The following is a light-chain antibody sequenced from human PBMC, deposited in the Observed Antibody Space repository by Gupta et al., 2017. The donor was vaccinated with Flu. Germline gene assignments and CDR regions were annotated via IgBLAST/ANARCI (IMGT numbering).Light chain of an antibody. Sequence: GETVTLSCRANQKINDNLAWYQQKPGQAIRVLIYDVSTRASGIPGRFSGSGSGTEFSLTISNLQSEDFAIYYCQQYDKWPATFGQGTKVEVK. V-gene: IGKV3-15*01. CDR2: DVS. J-gene: IGKJ1*01. CDR1: QKINDN. CDR3: QQYDKWPAT.